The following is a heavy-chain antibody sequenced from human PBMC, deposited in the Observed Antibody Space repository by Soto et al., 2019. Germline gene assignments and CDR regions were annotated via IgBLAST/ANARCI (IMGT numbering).Heavy chain of an antibody. D-gene: IGHD1-1*01. V-gene: IGHV4-39*01. CDR2: IYYSGKT. J-gene: IGHJ4*02. Sequence: SETLSLTCTVSGGSISDSSNYWGWIRQPPGKGLEWIGNIYYSGKTYYNPSLKSPVTISVDTSKNQFSLKVSSVTATDTAVYYCARHGSQYETPDYWGQGTLVTVSS. CDR3: ARHGSQYETPDY. CDR1: GGSISDSSNY.